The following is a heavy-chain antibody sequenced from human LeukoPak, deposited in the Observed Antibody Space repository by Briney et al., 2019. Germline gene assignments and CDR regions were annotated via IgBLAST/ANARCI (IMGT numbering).Heavy chain of an antibody. CDR1: GFTFSSYA. Sequence: GGSLRLSCAACGFTFSSYAMSLVRQAPGKGLEWVSAISGSGGSTYYADSVKGRFTISRDNSKNTLYLQMNSLRAEDTAVYYCAPDYGGNLPLDYGMDVWGQGTTVTVSS. CDR2: ISGSGGST. CDR3: APDYGGNLPLDYGMDV. J-gene: IGHJ6*02. V-gene: IGHV3-23*01. D-gene: IGHD4-17*01.